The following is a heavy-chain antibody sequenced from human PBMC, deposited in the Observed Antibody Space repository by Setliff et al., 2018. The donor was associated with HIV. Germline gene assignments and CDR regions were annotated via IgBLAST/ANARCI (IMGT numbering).Heavy chain of an antibody. D-gene: IGHD4-17*01. CDR2: IHTSGST. J-gene: IGHJ4*02. CDR1: GGSISSGSYY. V-gene: IGHV4-61*09. Sequence: KPSETLSLTCIVSGGSISSGSYYWTWIRQPAGKGLEWIGHIHTSGSTDYNPSLKSRVTITVDRSKNQFSLILSSVAAADTAVYYCAREIYGGNSRPFDSWGQGTLVTVSS. CDR3: AREIYGGNSRPFDS.